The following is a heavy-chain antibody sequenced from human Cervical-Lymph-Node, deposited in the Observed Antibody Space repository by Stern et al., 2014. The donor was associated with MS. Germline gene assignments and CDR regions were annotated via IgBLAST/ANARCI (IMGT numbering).Heavy chain of an antibody. J-gene: IGHJ5*02. CDR1: GG. D-gene: IGHD2-2*01. V-gene: IGHV1-69*06. Sequence: QLVQSGADVKKPGSAVRVSCKASGGVSWLRQAPGHGLEYMGSIIRPVGTAHYAQICQCRLTITADTSRNTPYMELRSLRSDDTAVYYCARSTGDNWFDPWGQGTLVSVSS. CDR2: IIRPVGTA. CDR3: ARSTGDNWFDP.